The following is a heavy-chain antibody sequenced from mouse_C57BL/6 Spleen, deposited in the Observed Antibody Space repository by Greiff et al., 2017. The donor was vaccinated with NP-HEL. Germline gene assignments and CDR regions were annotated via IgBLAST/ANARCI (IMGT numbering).Heavy chain of an antibody. CDR3: ARWYYGNPFAY. J-gene: IGHJ3*01. D-gene: IGHD1-1*01. CDR2: INPNNGGT. V-gene: IGHV1-18*01. Sequence: DVQLQESGPELVKPGASVKIPCKASGYTFTDYNMDWVKQSHGKSLEWIGDINPNNGGTIYNQKFKGKATLTVDKSSSTAYMELRSLTSEDTAVYYCARWYYGNPFAYWGQGTLVTVSA. CDR1: GYTFTDYN.